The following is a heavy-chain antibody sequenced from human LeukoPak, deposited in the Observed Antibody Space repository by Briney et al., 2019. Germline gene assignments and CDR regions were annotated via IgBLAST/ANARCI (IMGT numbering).Heavy chain of an antibody. CDR3: ARVIAAAGTWFDP. CDR2: IYYSGST. V-gene: IGHV4-30-4*08. Sequence: SETLSLTCTVSGVSISSGDYYWSWIRQPPGKGLEWIGNIYYSGSTYYNPSLKSRVTISVDTSKNQFSLKLSSVTAADTAVYYCARVIAAAGTWFDPWGQGTLVTVSS. J-gene: IGHJ5*02. D-gene: IGHD6-13*01. CDR1: GVSISSGDYY.